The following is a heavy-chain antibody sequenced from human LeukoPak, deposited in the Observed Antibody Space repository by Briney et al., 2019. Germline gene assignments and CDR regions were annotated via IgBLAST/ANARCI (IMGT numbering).Heavy chain of an antibody. J-gene: IGHJ4*02. CDR3: ARDLLVGYLDY. D-gene: IGHD5-12*01. CDR2: ISSSSSYI. Sequence: GRSLRLSCAASGFTFSSYSMNWVRQAPGKGLEWVSSISSSSSYIYYADSVKGRFTISRDNAKNSLYLQMNSLRAEDTAVYYCARDLLVGYLDYGGQGTLVTVSS. CDR1: GFTFSSYS. V-gene: IGHV3-21*01.